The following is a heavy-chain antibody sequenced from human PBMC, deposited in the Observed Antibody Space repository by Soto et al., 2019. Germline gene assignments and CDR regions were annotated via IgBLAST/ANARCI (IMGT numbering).Heavy chain of an antibody. J-gene: IGHJ5*02. V-gene: IGHV5-51*01. CDR2: IYPDDSDT. Sequence: PGESLKISCKGSGYSFTSYWIGWVRQMPGKGLEWMGIIYPDDSDTRYSPSFQGQVTISADKSISTAYLQWSSLKASDTAMYYCARLADIVVVPAAPYNWFDPWGQGTLVTVSS. CDR1: GYSFTSYW. CDR3: ARLADIVVVPAAPYNWFDP. D-gene: IGHD2-2*01.